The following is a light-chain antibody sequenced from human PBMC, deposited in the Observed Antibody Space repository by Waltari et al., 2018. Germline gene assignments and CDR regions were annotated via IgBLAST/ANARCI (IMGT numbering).Light chain of an antibody. J-gene: IGLJ2*01. Sequence: SYELTQPPSVSVSPGQTAIITCSGAKLGNNYVCWYQQKPGQSPVLVIYQDNKRPSGIPERFSGSNSGNTATLAISGTQAMDEADYYCQAWDSNYVVFGGGTKLTVL. CDR2: QDN. CDR1: KLGNNY. V-gene: IGLV3-1*01. CDR3: QAWDSNYVV.